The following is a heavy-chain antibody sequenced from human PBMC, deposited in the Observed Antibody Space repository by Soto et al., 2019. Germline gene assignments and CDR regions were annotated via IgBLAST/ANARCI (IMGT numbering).Heavy chain of an antibody. CDR3: ARDDEIRGRYYGMDV. CDR2: INQDGSDK. Sequence: LRLSCAASGFTFSTYWMSWVRQAPGKGLEWVANINQDGSDKYYVDSVKGRFTISRDNAKSSLYLQMNSLRAEDTAVYYCARDDEIRGRYYGMDVWGPGITVTVSS. V-gene: IGHV3-7*01. J-gene: IGHJ6*02. D-gene: IGHD3-16*01. CDR1: GFTFSTYW.